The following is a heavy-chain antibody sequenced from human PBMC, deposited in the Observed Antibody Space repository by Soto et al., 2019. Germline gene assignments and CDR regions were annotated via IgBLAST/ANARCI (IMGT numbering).Heavy chain of an antibody. CDR3: AREVGKVGYSSSSCDY. CDR2: INPDNGGT. Sequence: QVPLVQPGAEVKKPGASVKVSCKASGYTFTGHYMYWVRQAPGQGLEWMGWINPDNGGTSYAQKFQGRVTMTTDTSINTAYMELSRLRSDDTAVYYCAREVGKVGYSSSSCDYCGQGSLVTVST. J-gene: IGHJ4*02. CDR1: GYTFTGHY. D-gene: IGHD6-6*01. V-gene: IGHV1-2*02.